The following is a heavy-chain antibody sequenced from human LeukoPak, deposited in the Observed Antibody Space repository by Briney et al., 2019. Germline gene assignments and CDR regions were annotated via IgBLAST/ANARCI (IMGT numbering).Heavy chain of an antibody. CDR3: AKDRYSSSWSPMGDY. V-gene: IGHV3-30*02. D-gene: IGHD6-13*01. CDR1: GFTFRNYV. Sequence: GGSLRLSCAASGFTFRNYVMHWVRQAPGQGLEWVAFIHYDGSNKYYADSVKGRFTISRDNSKNTLYLQMNSLRAEGTAVYYCAKDRYSSSWSPMGDYWGQGTLVTVSS. J-gene: IGHJ4*02. CDR2: IHYDGSNK.